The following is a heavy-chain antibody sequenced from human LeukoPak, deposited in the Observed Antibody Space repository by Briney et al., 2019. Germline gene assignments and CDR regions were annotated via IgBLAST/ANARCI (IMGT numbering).Heavy chain of an antibody. CDR3: AKFPPFGLKPDWFDP. CDR2: ISSSSSTI. J-gene: IGHJ5*02. Sequence: TGGSLRLSCAASGFTFSSYSMNWVRQAPGKGLEWVSYISSSSSTIYYADSVKGRFTISRDNAKNSLYLQMNSLRAEDTAVYYCAKFPPFGLKPDWFDPWGQGTLVTVSS. D-gene: IGHD3-10*01. CDR1: GFTFSSYS. V-gene: IGHV3-48*01.